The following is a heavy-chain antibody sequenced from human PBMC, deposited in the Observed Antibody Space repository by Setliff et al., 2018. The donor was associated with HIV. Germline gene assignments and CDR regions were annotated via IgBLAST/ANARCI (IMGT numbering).Heavy chain of an antibody. CDR3: ARDIGGWHETETEYLPY. D-gene: IGHD6-19*01. V-gene: IGHV1-3*01. J-gene: IGHJ1*01. Sequence: ASVKVSCKASGYTFTNYAIHWVCQAPGQRLEWMGWINAGSGKTKYSQKFQGRVTISRDTSARTAYMELISLISEDTAVYYCARDIGGWHETETEYLPYWGQGTLVTVSS. CDR1: GYTFTNYA. CDR2: INAGSGKT.